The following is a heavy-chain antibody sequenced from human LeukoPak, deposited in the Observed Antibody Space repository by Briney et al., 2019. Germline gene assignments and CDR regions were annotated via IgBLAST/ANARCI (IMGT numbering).Heavy chain of an antibody. CDR2: ISAYNGNT. J-gene: IGHJ4*02. Sequence: ASVKVSCKASGYTFTSYGISWVRQAPGQGLEWMGWISAYNGNTNYAQKLQGRVTMTTDTSTSTAYMELRSLRSDDTAVYYCASHSYDYGAPDYWGQGTLVTVSS. V-gene: IGHV1-18*01. D-gene: IGHD4-17*01. CDR3: ASHSYDYGAPDY. CDR1: GYTFTSYG.